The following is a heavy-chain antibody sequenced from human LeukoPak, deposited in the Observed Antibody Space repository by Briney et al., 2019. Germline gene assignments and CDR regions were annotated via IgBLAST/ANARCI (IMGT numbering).Heavy chain of an antibody. D-gene: IGHD3-3*01. CDR3: AKEGPDFDFWSGYYYYMDV. V-gene: IGHV3-23*01. J-gene: IGHJ6*03. Sequence: GGSLRLSCAASGFTFSSYGMSWVRQAPGKGLEWVSAISGSGGSTYYADSVKGRFTISRDNSKNTLYLQMNSLRAEDTAVYYCAKEGPDFDFWSGYYYYMDVWGKGTTVTVSS. CDR1: GFTFSSYG. CDR2: ISGSGGST.